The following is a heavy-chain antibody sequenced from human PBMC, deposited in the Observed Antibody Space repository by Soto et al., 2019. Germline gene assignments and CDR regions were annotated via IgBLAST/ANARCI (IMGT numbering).Heavy chain of an antibody. CDR1: GFTFSDYW. CDR2: INRDGSTT. J-gene: IGHJ6*03. CDR3: ARGASDYYYVDV. D-gene: IGHD6-6*01. Sequence: EVQLVESGGGLVQPGGSLRLSCAASGFTFSDYWMHWVRQAPGKGLEWVSRINRDGSTTNYADSVKGRFTISRDNAKNTLYLERNSLRVEAAYDYYCARGASDYYYVDVWGKGTMVTVSS. V-gene: IGHV3-74*01.